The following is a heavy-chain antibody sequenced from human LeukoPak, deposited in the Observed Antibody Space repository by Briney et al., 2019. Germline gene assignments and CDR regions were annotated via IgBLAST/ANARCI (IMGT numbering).Heavy chain of an antibody. V-gene: IGHV3-23*01. Sequence: GGSLRLSCAASGXVLSNYAMSWVRQAPGKGLEWVSIISAGGSRTYYTDSVKGRFSISRDNSRNTMYLQMNSLRAEDTAIYYCAKHPQGAAGAHFDYWGQGTLVTVSS. CDR2: ISAGGSRT. CDR3: AKHPQGAAGAHFDY. D-gene: IGHD6-13*01. J-gene: IGHJ4*02. CDR1: GXVLSNYA.